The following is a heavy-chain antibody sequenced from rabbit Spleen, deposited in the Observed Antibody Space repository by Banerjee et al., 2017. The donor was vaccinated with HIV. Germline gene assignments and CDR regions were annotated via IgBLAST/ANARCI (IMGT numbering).Heavy chain of an antibody. CDR3: ARDTGTSFSTSGMDL. V-gene: IGHV1S40*01. CDR1: GFSFNSGYD. Sequence: QSLEESGGGLVKPGASLTLTCKASGFSFNSGYDMCWVRQAPGKGLEWIACSYAGSSGSTYSAIWAKGRFTISKPSSTTVTLQWSSLTAADTATYFCARDTGTSFSTSGMDLWGPGTLVTVS. D-gene: IGHD7-1*01. J-gene: IGHJ6*01. CDR2: SYAGSSGST.